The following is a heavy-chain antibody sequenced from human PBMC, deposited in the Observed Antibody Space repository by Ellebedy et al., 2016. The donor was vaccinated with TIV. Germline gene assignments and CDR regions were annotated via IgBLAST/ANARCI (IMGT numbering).Heavy chain of an antibody. CDR3: AKDLRIVRTFDY. CDR2: MSGIGDST. Sequence: GESLKISXAASGFTFNNYAMSRVRQAPGKGLEWVSGMSGIGDSTSYADSVKGRFTIFRINSKNTLYLQMNSLRAEDTAVYYCAKDLRIVRTFDYWGQGTLVTVSS. D-gene: IGHD1/OR15-1a*01. J-gene: IGHJ4*02. V-gene: IGHV3-23*01. CDR1: GFTFNNYA.